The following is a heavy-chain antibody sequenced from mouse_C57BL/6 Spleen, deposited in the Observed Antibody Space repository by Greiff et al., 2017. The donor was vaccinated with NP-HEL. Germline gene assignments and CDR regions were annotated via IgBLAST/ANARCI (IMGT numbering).Heavy chain of an antibody. V-gene: IGHV1-42*01. D-gene: IGHD3-2*02. J-gene: IGHJ3*01. CDR2: INPSTGGT. CDR3: ARDSSGFFAY. Sequence: EVKLQESGPELVKPGASVKISCKASGYSFTGYYMNWVKQSPEKSLEWIGEINPSTGGTTYNQKFKAKATLTVDKSSSTAYMQLKSLTSEDSAVYYCARDSSGFFAYWGQGTLVTVSA. CDR1: GYSFTGYY.